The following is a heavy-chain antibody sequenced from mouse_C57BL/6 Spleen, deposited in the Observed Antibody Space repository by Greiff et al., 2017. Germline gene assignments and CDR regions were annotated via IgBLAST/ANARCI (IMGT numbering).Heavy chain of an antibody. V-gene: IGHV1-66*01. CDR2: IYPGSGNT. CDR1: GYSFTSYY. D-gene: IGHD2-1*01. CDR3: ARGRNYVVYYAMDY. J-gene: IGHJ4*01. Sequence: QVQLQQSGPELVKPGASVKISCKASGYSFTSYYIHWVKQRPGQGLEWIGWIYPGSGNTKYNEKFKGKATLTADTSSSTAYMQLSSLTSEDSAVYDCARGRNYVVYYAMDYWGQGTSVTVSS.